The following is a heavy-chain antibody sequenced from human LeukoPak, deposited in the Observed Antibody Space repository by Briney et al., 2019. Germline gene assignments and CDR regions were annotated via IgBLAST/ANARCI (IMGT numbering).Heavy chain of an antibody. D-gene: IGHD3-22*01. CDR3: ASSGYYYASSYYFDY. V-gene: IGHV3-48*03. Sequence: GGSLRLSCAASGFTFSSYEMNWIRQAPGKGLEWVSYISSSGSTIYYADSVKGRFTISRDNAKNSLYLQINSLRAEDTAVYYCASSGYYYASSYYFDYWGQGTLVTVSS. J-gene: IGHJ4*02. CDR2: ISSSGSTI. CDR1: GFTFSSYE.